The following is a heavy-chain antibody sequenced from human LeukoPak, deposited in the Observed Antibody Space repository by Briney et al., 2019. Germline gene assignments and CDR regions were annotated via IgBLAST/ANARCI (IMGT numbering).Heavy chain of an antibody. J-gene: IGHJ5*02. V-gene: IGHV1-18*01. CDR3: ARDLPYGSGSYHWFDP. D-gene: IGHD3-10*01. Sequence: ASVKVSCKASGYTFTSYGISWVRQAPGQGLEWMRWISAYNGNTNYAQKLQGRVTMTTDTSTSTAYMELRSLRDEDTAVYYCARDLPYGSGSYHWFDPWGQGTLVTVSS. CDR2: ISAYNGNT. CDR1: GYTFTSYG.